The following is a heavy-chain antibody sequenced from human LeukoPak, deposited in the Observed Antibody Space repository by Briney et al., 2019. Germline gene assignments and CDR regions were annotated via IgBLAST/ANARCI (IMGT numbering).Heavy chain of an antibody. CDR1: GYTFTSYG. V-gene: IGHV1-18*01. CDR3: ARVVEMATTTYYYYYMDV. J-gene: IGHJ6*03. D-gene: IGHD5-24*01. Sequence: GASVKVSCKASGYTFTSYGISWVRQAPGQGLEWMGWISAYNGNTNYAQKLQGRVTMTTDTSTSTAYMELRSLRSDDTAVYYCARVVEMATTTYYYYYMDVWGKGTTVTVSS. CDR2: ISAYNGNT.